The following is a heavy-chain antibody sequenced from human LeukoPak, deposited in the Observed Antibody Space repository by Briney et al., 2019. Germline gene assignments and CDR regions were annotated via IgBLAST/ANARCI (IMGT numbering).Heavy chain of an antibody. V-gene: IGHV3-74*03. D-gene: IGHD2-15*01. Sequence: PGGSLKLSCAASGFTFSDFAMNWVRQAPGKGLVWVSRINSDGSRRMYADSVKGRFTISRDNAKNTLYLQMNSLRAEDTATYFCTRGGYCGADNCYSGGDYFDPWGQGTLVTVSS. CDR3: TRGGYCGADNCYSGGDYFDP. CDR2: INSDGSRR. CDR1: GFTFSDFA. J-gene: IGHJ5*02.